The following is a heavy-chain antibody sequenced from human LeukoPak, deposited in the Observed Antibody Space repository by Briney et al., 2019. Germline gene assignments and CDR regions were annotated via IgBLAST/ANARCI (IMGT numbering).Heavy chain of an antibody. J-gene: IGHJ3*02. V-gene: IGHV4-4*07. Sequence: PSETLSLTCTVSGGSINRYYWSWIRQPAGKGLEWIGRIYSTGSTNYNPSLKSRVTMSVDTSKNHFSLKLNSVTAADTAVYYCPRHLGAQSLIAFDIWGQGTMVTVSS. CDR1: GGSINRYY. D-gene: IGHD3-16*01. CDR2: IYSTGST. CDR3: PRHLGAQSLIAFDI.